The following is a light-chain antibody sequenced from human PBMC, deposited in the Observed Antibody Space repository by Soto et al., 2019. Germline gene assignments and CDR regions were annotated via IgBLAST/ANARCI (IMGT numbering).Light chain of an antibody. V-gene: IGKV3-20*01. CDR1: HSVDSNY. CDR2: GAS. J-gene: IGKJ2*01. Sequence: ETVVTQSPGTLSLSPGERATLSCRASHSVDSNYLAWYQQKPGQAPRLLIYGASTRATGIPDRFSGSGSGTDFTLTISKLEPEDFAVYHCQQYGRTPYTFGQGTKLEIK. CDR3: QQYGRTPYT.